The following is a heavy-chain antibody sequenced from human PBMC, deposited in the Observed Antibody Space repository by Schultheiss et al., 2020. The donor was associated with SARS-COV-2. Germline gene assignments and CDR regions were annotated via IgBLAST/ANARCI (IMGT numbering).Heavy chain of an antibody. Sequence: ASVKVSCKASGYTFTGYYMHWVRQAPGQGLEWMGRINPNSGGTNYAQKFQGRVTMTRDTSISTAYMELSRLRSDDTAVYYCARMGTATGSYYYYGMDVWGQGTTVTVSS. V-gene: IGHV1-2*06. CDR2: INPNSGGT. J-gene: IGHJ6*02. D-gene: IGHD1-26*01. CDR3: ARMGTATGSYYYYGMDV. CDR1: GYTFTGYY.